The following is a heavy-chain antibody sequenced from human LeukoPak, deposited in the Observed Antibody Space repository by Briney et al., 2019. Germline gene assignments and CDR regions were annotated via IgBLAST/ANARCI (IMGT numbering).Heavy chain of an antibody. J-gene: IGHJ4*02. CDR2: IYYSGST. V-gene: IGHV4-39*01. D-gene: IGHD6-19*01. CDR3: ARHLYGSGLHRIDY. CDR1: GGSISSTNYY. Sequence: SETLSLTCSVSGGSISSTNYYWGWIRQPPGKGLEWIGSIYYSGSTYYNPSLKSRVTISVDTYKNQFSLKLSSVTAADTAVYHCARHLYGSGLHRIDYWGQGTLVTVSS.